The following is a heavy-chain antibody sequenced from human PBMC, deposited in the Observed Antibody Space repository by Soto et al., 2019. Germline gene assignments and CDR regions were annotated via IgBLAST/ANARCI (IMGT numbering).Heavy chain of an antibody. CDR3: ATALLDGYNSHFDN. D-gene: IGHD5-12*01. CDR2: VNGGDGVT. Sequence: ASVKVSCKVSGYTFTSYLIHWVRQAPGQRFEWMGCVNGGDGVTKYSEKLQGRATMTREASASTAYMELTSLRSEDTAVYYCATALLDGYNSHFDNWGQGTLVTVSS. J-gene: IGHJ4*02. CDR1: GYTFTSYL. V-gene: IGHV1-3*01.